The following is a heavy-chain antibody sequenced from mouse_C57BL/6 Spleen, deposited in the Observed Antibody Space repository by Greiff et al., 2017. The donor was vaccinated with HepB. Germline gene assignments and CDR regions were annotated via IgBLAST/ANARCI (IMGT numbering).Heavy chain of an antibody. CDR3: ARATVVATRAMDY. V-gene: IGHV1-49*01. CDR2: FTMYSDAT. D-gene: IGHD1-1*01. CDR1: YFAFMASA. Sequence: KQSGAELVRPGSSVKLSCKDSYFAFMASAMHWVKQSPGHGLEWIGSFTMYSDATEYSENFKGKATLTANTSSSTAYMELSSLTSEDSAVYDGARATVVATRAMDYWGQGTSVTVSS. J-gene: IGHJ4*01.